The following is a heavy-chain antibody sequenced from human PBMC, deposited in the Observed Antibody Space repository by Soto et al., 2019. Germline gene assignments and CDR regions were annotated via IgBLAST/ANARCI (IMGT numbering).Heavy chain of an antibody. CDR1: GFTFSSYA. D-gene: IGHD1-26*01. Sequence: EVQLLESGGGLVQPGGSLRLSCAASGFTFSSYAMWWVRQAPGKGLEWVSAINGGSGSAYYADAVKGRFTISRDNSKNTLFLQMNRLRADDTALYYCAKASDWGSYGYFDYWGQGTLVTVSS. CDR3: AKASDWGSYGYFDY. V-gene: IGHV3-23*01. CDR2: INGGSGSA. J-gene: IGHJ4*02.